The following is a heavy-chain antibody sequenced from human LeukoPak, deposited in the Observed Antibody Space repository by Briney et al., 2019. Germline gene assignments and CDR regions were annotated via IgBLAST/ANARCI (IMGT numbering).Heavy chain of an antibody. D-gene: IGHD2-21*02. CDR3: ANRCNTDCQGDFDY. Sequence: GGSLRVSRVASGFTFGHYGMNWVRPAPGKGLEWVSSISGRGDSSQYADSAIGPFTPSRDKSKNTLNMQMDSLRTGDTAIYYCANRCNTDCQGDFDYWGQGTLVTVSS. V-gene: IGHV3-23*01. CDR2: ISGRGDSS. CDR1: GFTFGHYG. J-gene: IGHJ4*02.